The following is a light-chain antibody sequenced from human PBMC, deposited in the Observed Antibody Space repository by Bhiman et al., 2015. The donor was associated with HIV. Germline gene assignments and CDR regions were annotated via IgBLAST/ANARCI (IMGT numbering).Light chain of an antibody. CDR3: QSYDNSKRV. V-gene: IGLV6-57*01. CDR1: SGSIASNY. J-gene: IGLJ2*01. Sequence: QSVSESPGKTVTISCTRSSGSIASNYVQWFQQRPGSSPTTMIYEDNQRPSGVPDRFSGSIDSSSNSASLTISGLKTEDEADYYCQSYDNSKRVFGGGTKLTVL. CDR2: EDN.